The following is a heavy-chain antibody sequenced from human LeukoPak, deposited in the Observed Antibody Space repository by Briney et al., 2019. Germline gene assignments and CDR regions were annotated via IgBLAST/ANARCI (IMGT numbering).Heavy chain of an antibody. Sequence: GGSLRLSCAASKFTFSNYAMSWVRQAPGKGLEWVSAISNSGGDTYYADSVKGRFTISRDNSKNTLYLQMNSLRAEDTAVYYCAKDVGATRGYYFDYWGQGTLVTVSS. V-gene: IGHV3-23*01. CDR3: AKDVGATRGYYFDY. CDR1: KFTFSNYA. J-gene: IGHJ4*02. CDR2: ISNSGGDT. D-gene: IGHD1-26*01.